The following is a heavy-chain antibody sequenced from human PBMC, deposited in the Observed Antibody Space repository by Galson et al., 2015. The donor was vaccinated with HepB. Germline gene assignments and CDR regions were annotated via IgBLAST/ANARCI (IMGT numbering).Heavy chain of an antibody. D-gene: IGHD3-22*01. Sequence: SVKVSCKASGYTFTSYAMHWVRQAPGQRLEWMGWINAGNGNTKYSQKFQGRVTITRDTSASTAYMELSSLRSEDTAVYYCARTYYYDSSGPYYFDYWGQGTLVTVSS. J-gene: IGHJ4*02. CDR3: ARTYYYDSSGPYYFDY. CDR2: INAGNGNT. CDR1: GYTFTSYA. V-gene: IGHV1-3*01.